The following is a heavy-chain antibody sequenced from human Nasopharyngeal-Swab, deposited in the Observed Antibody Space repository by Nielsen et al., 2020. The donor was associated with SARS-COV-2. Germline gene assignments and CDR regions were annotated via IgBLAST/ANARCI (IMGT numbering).Heavy chain of an antibody. V-gene: IGHV1-69*01. Sequence: SAQDSCKASGGSTNNNDISWWLQPPAQGLAWWGWSITIYGTTNCAQKFEGRLTITSDDTTNTAYMVLSRLRSEDTAVYYCARESLTSYYGDSRGYAGYALDIWGQGTMVTVSS. CDR3: ARESLTSYYGDSRGYAGYALDI. D-gene: IGHD3-22*01. CDR1: GGSTNNND. CDR2: SITIYGTT. J-gene: IGHJ3*02.